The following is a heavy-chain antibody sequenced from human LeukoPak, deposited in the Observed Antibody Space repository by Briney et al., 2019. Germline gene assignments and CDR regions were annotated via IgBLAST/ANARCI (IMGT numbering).Heavy chain of an antibody. J-gene: IGHJ3*02. D-gene: IGHD1-26*01. V-gene: IGHV3-9*01. CDR1: GFTFDDYA. Sequence: GGSLRLSCAASGFTFDDYATHWVRHAPGKGLEWVSGISWNRGSIGYADSVKGRFTISRDNAKNSLYLQMNSLRAEDTALYYCAKGIVGAPDDAFDIWGQGTMVTVSS. CDR3: AKGIVGAPDDAFDI. CDR2: ISWNRGSI.